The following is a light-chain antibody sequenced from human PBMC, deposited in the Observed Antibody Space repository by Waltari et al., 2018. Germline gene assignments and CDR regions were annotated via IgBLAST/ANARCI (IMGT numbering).Light chain of an antibody. Sequence: DIVMTQSPDSLAVSLRARATINCKSSQSVLYSSNNKNYLAWYQQKPGQPPKLLIYWASNRESGVPDRISGSGSGTDFTLTISSLQAEDVAVYYCQQYYSTPWTFGQGTKVEIK. CDR3: QQYYSTPWT. CDR2: WAS. CDR1: QSVLYSSNNKNY. J-gene: IGKJ1*01. V-gene: IGKV4-1*01.